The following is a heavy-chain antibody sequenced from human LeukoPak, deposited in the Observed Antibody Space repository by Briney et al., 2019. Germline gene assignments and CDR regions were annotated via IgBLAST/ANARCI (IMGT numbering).Heavy chain of an antibody. Sequence: PSETLSLTCTVSGGSISSSYWSWIRQPPGKGLEWIGSIYYSGSTYYNPSLKSRVTISVDTSKNQFSLKLSSVTAADTAVYYCARQSAIFALHYYYMDVWGKGTTVTVSS. CDR1: GGSISSSY. V-gene: IGHV4-59*05. J-gene: IGHJ6*03. D-gene: IGHD3-3*01. CDR2: IYYSGST. CDR3: ARQSAIFALHYYYMDV.